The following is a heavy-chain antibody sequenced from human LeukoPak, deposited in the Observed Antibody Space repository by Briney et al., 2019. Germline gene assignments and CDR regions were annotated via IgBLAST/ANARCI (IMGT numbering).Heavy chain of an antibody. CDR3: AKDVDYDFWSGYLDY. J-gene: IGHJ4*02. D-gene: IGHD3-3*01. V-gene: IGHV3-23*01. CDR1: GFTFSGYA. Sequence: PGGSLRLSCAASGFTFSGYAMSWVRQAPGKGLEWVSAISGSGGSTYYADSVKGRFTISRDNSKNTLYLQMNSLRAEDTAVYYCAKDVDYDFWSGYLDYWGQGTLVTVSS. CDR2: ISGSGGST.